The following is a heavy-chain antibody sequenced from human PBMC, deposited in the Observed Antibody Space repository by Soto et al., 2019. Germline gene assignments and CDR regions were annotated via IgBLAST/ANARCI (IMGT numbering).Heavy chain of an antibody. CDR2: VSFDSKNK. D-gene: IGHD4-4*01. V-gene: IGHV3-30*18. CDR1: GFSFDAYG. Sequence: GGSLRLSCAGSGFSFDAYGMHWVRQAPGKGLEWLTTVSFDSKNKYYIDSVEGRFTISRDNSKNMLFLQMNSLRHEDTAVYYCAKESVETSYSYYGMDVWGPGTTVTVSS. J-gene: IGHJ6*02. CDR3: AKESVETSYSYYGMDV.